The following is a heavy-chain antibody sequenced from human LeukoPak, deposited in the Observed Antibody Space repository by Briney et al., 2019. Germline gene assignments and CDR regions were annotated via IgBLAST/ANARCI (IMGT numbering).Heavy chain of an antibody. D-gene: IGHD3-10*01. Sequence: GASVKVSCKASGYTFTGYYMHWVRQAPGQGLEWMGWINPNSGGTNYAQKFQGWVTMTRDTSISTAYMELSRLRSDDTAVYYCARRYYGSGPWGMDVWGQGTTVTVSS. CDR1: GYTFTGYY. J-gene: IGHJ6*02. CDR3: ARRYYGSGPWGMDV. V-gene: IGHV1-2*04. CDR2: INPNSGGT.